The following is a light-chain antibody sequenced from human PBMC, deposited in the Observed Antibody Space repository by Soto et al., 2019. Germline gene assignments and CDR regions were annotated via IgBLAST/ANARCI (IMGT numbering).Light chain of an antibody. CDR2: GAS. CDR1: QSVSSSY. CDR3: QHYAGRSRIT. V-gene: IGKV3-20*01. J-gene: IGKJ5*01. Sequence: SAVDLSRPRGATATHSFGSTQSVSSSYLAWYQQKPGQAPRLLIYGASSRATGIPDRFSRSGFGTDFPLTISRLEPEDVALYYCQHYAGRSRITFGQGTRLEIK.